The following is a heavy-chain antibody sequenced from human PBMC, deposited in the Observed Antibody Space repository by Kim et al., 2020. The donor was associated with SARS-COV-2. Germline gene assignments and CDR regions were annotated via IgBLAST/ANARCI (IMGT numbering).Heavy chain of an antibody. V-gene: IGHV1-69*01. Sequence: KFQGGVTITADESTSTAYMELSSLRSEDTAVYYCARCSLFAEGYYYGMDVWGQGTTVTVSS. J-gene: IGHJ6*02. D-gene: IGHD3-3*01. CDR3: ARCSLFAEGYYYGMDV.